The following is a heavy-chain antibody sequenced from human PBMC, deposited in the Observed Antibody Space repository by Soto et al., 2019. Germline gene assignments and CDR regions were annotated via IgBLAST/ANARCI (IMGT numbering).Heavy chain of an antibody. CDR1: GGSFSGYY. D-gene: IGHD3-9*01. CDR2: INHSGST. J-gene: IGHJ4*02. V-gene: IGHV4-34*01. Sequence: ASETLSLTYAVYGGSFSGYYWSWIRQPPGKGLEWIGEINHSGSTNYNPSLKSRVTISVDTSKNQFSLKLSSVTAADTAVYYCARRSNYDILTGSQMQRLYFDYWGQGTLVTVSS. CDR3: ARRSNYDILTGSQMQRLYFDY.